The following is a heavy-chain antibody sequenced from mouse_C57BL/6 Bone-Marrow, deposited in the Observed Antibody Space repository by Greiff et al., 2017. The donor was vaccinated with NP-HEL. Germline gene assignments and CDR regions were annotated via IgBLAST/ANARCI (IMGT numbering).Heavy chain of an antibody. CDR3: ARPATYDYLYYFDY. CDR2: IFPGSGST. V-gene: IGHV1-75*01. D-gene: IGHD2-4*01. J-gene: IGHJ2*01. Sequence: VQLVESGPELVKPGASVKISCKASGYTFTDYYINWVKQRPGQGLEWIGWIFPGSGSTYYNEKFKGKATLTVDKSSSTAYMLLSSLTSEDSAVYFCARPATYDYLYYFDYWGQGTTLTVSS. CDR1: GYTFTDYY.